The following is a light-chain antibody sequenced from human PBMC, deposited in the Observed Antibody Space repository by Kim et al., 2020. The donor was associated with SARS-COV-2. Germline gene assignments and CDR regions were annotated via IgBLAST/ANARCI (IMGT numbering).Light chain of an antibody. CDR3: QQYYSSPPAT. V-gene: IGKV4-1*01. J-gene: IGKJ4*01. Sequence: TTPARSSPSVFLPPNNKPYLSRYQQKPGHPPKLRISWPSTRKSGLPARFSGSGSGTVFTLTITSLRPEDVAFYYCQQYYSSPPATFGGGTKVDIK. CDR2: WPS. CDR1: PSVFLPPNNKPY.